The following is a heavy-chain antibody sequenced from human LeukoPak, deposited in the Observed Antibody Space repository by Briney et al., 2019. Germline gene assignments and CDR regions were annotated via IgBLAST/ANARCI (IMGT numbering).Heavy chain of an antibody. CDR3: ATKQWLAPPPDS. V-gene: IGHV3-74*01. CDR1: GFTFQDYA. CDR2: INTDGTVT. J-gene: IGHJ4*02. D-gene: IGHD6-19*01. Sequence: GGSLRLSCAASGFTFQDYAMHWVRQAPGKGLESVSRINTDGTVTTYADSVKGRFTVSRDNADNTMFLQMNSVRDEDTAVYYCATKQWLAPPPDSWGQGTPVTVSS.